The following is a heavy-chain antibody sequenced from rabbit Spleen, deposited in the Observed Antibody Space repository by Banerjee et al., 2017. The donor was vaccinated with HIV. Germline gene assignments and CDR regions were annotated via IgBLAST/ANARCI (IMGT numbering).Heavy chain of an antibody. J-gene: IGHJ4*01. Sequence: QSLEESGGDLVKPEGSLTLTCTASGFDFSSSYLMSWVRQAPGKGLEWIGSIDTGSSGTTWYASWAKGRFTISKTSSTTVTLQMTSLTAADTATYFCARDLAGVIGWNFNLWGQGTLVTVS. D-gene: IGHD4-1*01. V-gene: IGHV1S40*01. CDR3: ARDLAGVIGWNFNL. CDR1: GFDFSSSYL. CDR2: IDTGSSGTT.